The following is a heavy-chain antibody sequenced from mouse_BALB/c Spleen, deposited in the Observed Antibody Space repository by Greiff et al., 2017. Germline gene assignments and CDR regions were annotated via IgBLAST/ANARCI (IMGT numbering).Heavy chain of an antibody. CDR3: ARNIDYGNYGAMDY. V-gene: IGHV2-2*02. CDR2: IWSGGST. D-gene: IGHD2-1*01. J-gene: IGHJ4*01. CDR1: GFSLTSYG. Sequence: QVQLKQSGPGLVQPSQSLSITCTVSGFSLTSYGVHWVRQSPGKGLEWLGVIWSGGSTDYNAAFISRLSISKDNSKSQVFFKMNSLQANDTAIYYCARNIDYGNYGAMDYWGQGTSVTVSS.